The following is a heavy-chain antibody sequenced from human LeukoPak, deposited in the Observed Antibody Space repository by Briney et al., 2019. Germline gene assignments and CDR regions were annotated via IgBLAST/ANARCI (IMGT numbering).Heavy chain of an antibody. CDR3: TAVPPLYGAVAGPRGY. CDR1: GFTFSSYA. Sequence: PGRSLRLSCAASGFTFSSYAMHWVRQAPGKGLEWVGRIKSNTDGGTTDYAAPVKGRFSISRDDSKNTLYLQMNSLKIEDTAVYYCTAVPPLYGAVAGPRGYWGQGTLVTVSS. CDR2: IKSNTDGGTT. V-gene: IGHV3-15*01. J-gene: IGHJ4*02. D-gene: IGHD6-19*01.